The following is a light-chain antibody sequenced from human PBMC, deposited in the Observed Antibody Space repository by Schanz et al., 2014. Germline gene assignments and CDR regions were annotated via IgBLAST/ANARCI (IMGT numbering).Light chain of an antibody. CDR1: QGISSY. CDR2: AAS. CDR3: QHYNDYSKT. Sequence: IQLTQSPSSLSASVGDRVTITCRASQGISSYLAWYQQKPGKAPKLLIYAASTLQSGVPSRFSGSGSGTHFTLTISSLQPEDFATYYCQHYNDYSKTFGQGTKVEI. J-gene: IGKJ1*01. V-gene: IGKV1-9*01.